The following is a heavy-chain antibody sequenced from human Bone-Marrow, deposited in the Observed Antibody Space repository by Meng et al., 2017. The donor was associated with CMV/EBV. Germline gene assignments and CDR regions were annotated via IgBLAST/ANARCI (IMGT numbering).Heavy chain of an antibody. Sequence: SETLSLTCTVSGGSISSYYWSWIRQPPGKGLEWIGYIYYSGSTNYNPSLKSRVTISVDTSKNQFSLKLSSVTAADTAVYYCARVPAARRLIFDYWGQGTLVTVS. CDR1: GGSISSYY. CDR3: ARVPAARRLIFDY. J-gene: IGHJ4*02. CDR2: IYYSGST. V-gene: IGHV4-59*01. D-gene: IGHD2-2*01.